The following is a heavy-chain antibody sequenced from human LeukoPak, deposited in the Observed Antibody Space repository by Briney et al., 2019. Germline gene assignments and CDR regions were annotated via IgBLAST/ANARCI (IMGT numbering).Heavy chain of an antibody. CDR3: VIGVGWQPDY. CDR1: GDSVTGYY. Sequence: SETLSLTCTVFGDSVTGYYLNWVRQPPGKGLEWIGHIYKIGTTNYNPSLKSRLTISADTSKNQFSLELRSVTAADTAVYYCVIGVGWQPDYWGQGALVTVSS. J-gene: IGHJ4*02. D-gene: IGHD2-15*01. V-gene: IGHV4-59*02. CDR2: IYKIGTT.